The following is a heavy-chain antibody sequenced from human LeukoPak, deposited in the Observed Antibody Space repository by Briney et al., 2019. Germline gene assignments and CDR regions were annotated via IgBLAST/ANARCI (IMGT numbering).Heavy chain of an antibody. Sequence: GGSLRLSCAASGFTFSSYSMNWVRQAPGKGLEWVSSISSSSSYKYYADSVKGRFTISRDNAKNSLYLQMNSLRAEDTAVYYCATAAITIFGVTPTYYFDYWGQGALVTVSS. CDR1: GFTFSSYS. J-gene: IGHJ4*02. D-gene: IGHD3-3*01. CDR2: ISSSSSYK. CDR3: ATAAITIFGVTPTYYFDY. V-gene: IGHV3-21*01.